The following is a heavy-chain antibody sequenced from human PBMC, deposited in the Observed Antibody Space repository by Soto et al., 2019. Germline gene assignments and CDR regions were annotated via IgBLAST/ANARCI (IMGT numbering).Heavy chain of an antibody. D-gene: IGHD6-19*01. CDR1: GFTFSSYG. V-gene: IGHV3-30*18. CDR2: ISYDGSNK. J-gene: IGHJ4*02. CDR3: AKSKGSIAVAGTNDY. Sequence: TGGSLRLSCAASGFTFSSYGMHWVRQAPGKGLEWVAVISYDGSNKYYADSVKGRFTISRDNSKNTLYLQMNSLRAEDTAVYYCAKSKGSIAVAGTNDYWGQGTLVTVSS.